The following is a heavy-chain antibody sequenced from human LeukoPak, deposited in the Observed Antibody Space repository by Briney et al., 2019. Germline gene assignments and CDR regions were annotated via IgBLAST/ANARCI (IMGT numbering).Heavy chain of an antibody. CDR1: GFTFDDYA. CDR2: ISRNSGSI. V-gene: IGHV3-9*01. CDR3: AKGHTYGLGESYLDF. J-gene: IGHJ4*02. D-gene: IGHD5-18*01. Sequence: PGRSLRLSCAASGFTFDDYAMHWVRQAPGKGLEWVSGISRNSGSIGYADSVKGRFTISRDNAKNSLYLQMNSLRTEDTALYYCAKGHTYGLGESYLDFWGQGTLVSVSS.